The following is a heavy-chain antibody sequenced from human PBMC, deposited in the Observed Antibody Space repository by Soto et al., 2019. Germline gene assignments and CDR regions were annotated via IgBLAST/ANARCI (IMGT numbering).Heavy chain of an antibody. CDR1: GFTFSSYA. J-gene: IGHJ6*02. CDR2: ISGSAGRT. D-gene: IGHD2-2*01. V-gene: IGHV3-23*01. Sequence: VQLLESGGGLIQPGGSLRLSCAASGFTFSSYAMSWVRQAPGKGLEGVSIISGSAGRTYYADSVKGRFTVSRDNSKNTLYLQMTSLRAEDTAVYYCAKVTSARVFYFGLDVWGQGTTVTVSS. CDR3: AKVTSARVFYFGLDV.